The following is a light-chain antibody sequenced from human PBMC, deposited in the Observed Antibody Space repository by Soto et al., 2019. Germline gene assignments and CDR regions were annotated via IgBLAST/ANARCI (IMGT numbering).Light chain of an antibody. Sequence: QSVLTQPASVSGSPGQSITISCTGTSSDVGNYDYVSWYQQYPGKAPKLMIYAVSRRPSGVSNRFSGSKSGNTASLTISGLHAEDEADYYCTSYTPSSTYVFGTGTKLTVL. V-gene: IGLV2-14*03. CDR2: AVS. J-gene: IGLJ1*01. CDR3: TSYTPSSTYV. CDR1: SSDVGNYDY.